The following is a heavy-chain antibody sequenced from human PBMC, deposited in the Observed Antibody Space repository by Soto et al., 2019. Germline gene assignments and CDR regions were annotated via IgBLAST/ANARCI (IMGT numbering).Heavy chain of an antibody. D-gene: IGHD2-21*02. V-gene: IGHV4-34*01. Sequence: QVQLQQWGAGLLKPSETLSLTCAVYGGSFSGYYWSWIRQPPGEGLEWIGEINYSGSTNYNPSLESRVTISVDTSKNQFSLKGNSVTAADTAVYYCARGGYGGNSGLGHLDSWGQGTLVTVSS. CDR2: INYSGST. CDR1: GGSFSGYY. CDR3: ARGGYGGNSGLGHLDS. J-gene: IGHJ4*02.